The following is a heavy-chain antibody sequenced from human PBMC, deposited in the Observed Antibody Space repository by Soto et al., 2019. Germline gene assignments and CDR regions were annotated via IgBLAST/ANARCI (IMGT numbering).Heavy chain of an antibody. CDR3: ARVESVVLPAADNWFDP. D-gene: IGHD2-2*01. CDR1: SGSISSSNW. Sequence: QVQLQESGPGLVKPSGTLSLTCAVSSGSISSSNWWSWVRQPPGKGLEWIGEIYHSGSTNYNPSLKSRVTISVDKSKNQFSLKLSSVTAADTAVYYCARVESVVLPAADNWFDPWGQGTLVTVSS. V-gene: IGHV4-4*02. CDR2: IYHSGST. J-gene: IGHJ5*02.